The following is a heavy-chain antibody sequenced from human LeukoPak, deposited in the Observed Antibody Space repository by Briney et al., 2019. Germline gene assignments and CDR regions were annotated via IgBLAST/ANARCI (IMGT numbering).Heavy chain of an antibody. CDR3: ARDQYDTWSRRGNFDS. CDR2: IKQDGSEK. D-gene: IGHD3-3*01. V-gene: IGHV3-7*03. CDR1: EFIFSNYW. J-gene: IGHJ4*02. Sequence: GGSLRLSCAASEFIFSNYWMSWVRQAPGKGLEWVANIKQDGSEKYFVDSVKGRFTISRDNAKNSLYLQMNSLRAEDTAVFYCARDQYDTWSRRGNFDSWGQGTLVIVSS.